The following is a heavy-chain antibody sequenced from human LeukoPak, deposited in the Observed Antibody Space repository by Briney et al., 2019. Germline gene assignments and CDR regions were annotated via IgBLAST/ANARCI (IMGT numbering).Heavy chain of an antibody. CDR3: AKQLGYCSDGSCYFPY. CDR1: GCTFSSSA. Sequence: GGSLRLSCAASGCTFSSSAMSWVRQAPGKGLEWVSAISNNGGYTYYADSVQGRFTISRDNSKSTLCLQMNSLRAEDTAVYYCAKQLGYCSDGSCYFPYWGQGTLVTVSS. J-gene: IGHJ4*02. V-gene: IGHV3-23*01. D-gene: IGHD2-15*01. CDR2: ISNNGGYT.